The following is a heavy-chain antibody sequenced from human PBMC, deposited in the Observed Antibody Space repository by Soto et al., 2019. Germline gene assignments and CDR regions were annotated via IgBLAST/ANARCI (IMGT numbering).Heavy chain of an antibody. Sequence: SVKVSCKASGGTFSSYAISWVRQAPGQGLEWMGGIIPIFGTANYAQKFQGRVTITADKSTSTTYMELSSLRSEDTAVYYCARAPVGSITMVRGARPHYFDYWGQGTLVTVSS. CDR1: GGTFSSYA. CDR2: IIPIFGTA. D-gene: IGHD3-10*01. CDR3: ARAPVGSITMVRGARPHYFDY. V-gene: IGHV1-69*06. J-gene: IGHJ4*02.